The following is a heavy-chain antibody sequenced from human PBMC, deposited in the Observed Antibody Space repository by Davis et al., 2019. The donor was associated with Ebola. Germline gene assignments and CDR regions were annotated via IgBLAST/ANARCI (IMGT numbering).Heavy chain of an antibody. CDR3: ARDSGGSLFDY. D-gene: IGHD1-26*01. J-gene: IGHJ4*02. Sequence: PGGSLRLSCAASGFTFSSYAMHWVRQAPGKGLEWVAVISYDGSNKYYADSVKGRFTISRDNSKNTLYLQMNSLRAEDTAVYYCARDSGGSLFDYWGQGTLVTVSS. CDR1: GFTFSSYA. CDR2: ISYDGSNK. V-gene: IGHV3-30-3*01.